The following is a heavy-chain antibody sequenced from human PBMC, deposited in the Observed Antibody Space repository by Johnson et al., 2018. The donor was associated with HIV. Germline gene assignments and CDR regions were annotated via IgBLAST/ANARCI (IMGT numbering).Heavy chain of an antibody. Sequence: VQLVESGGGLIQPGGSLRLSCAVSGFTVSSNYMSWVRQAPGKGLEWVSVIYSGGTTNYADSVKGRFTISRDNSKNTLYLQMNSLRADDTAVYYCARDPSRSPGAFDIWGPGTMVTVS. CDR1: GFTVSSNY. CDR3: ARDPSRSPGAFDI. CDR2: IYSGGTT. J-gene: IGHJ3*02. V-gene: IGHV3-53*01.